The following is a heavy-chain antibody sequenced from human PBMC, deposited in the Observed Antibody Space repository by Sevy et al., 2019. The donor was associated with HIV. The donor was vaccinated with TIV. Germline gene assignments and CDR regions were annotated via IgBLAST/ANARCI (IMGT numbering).Heavy chain of an antibody. Sequence: SETLSLTCAVSGGSMSSGGYSWNWIRQPPGEGLEWIGYFFHTGSTYYNPSLKSRVTISVDRSKNQFSLQLSSVTAADTAIYYCARAAATVTTVTHFDYWGQGALVTVSS. J-gene: IGHJ4*02. V-gene: IGHV4-30-2*01. CDR3: ARAAATVTTVTHFDY. CDR1: GGSMSSGGYS. D-gene: IGHD4-17*01. CDR2: FFHTGST.